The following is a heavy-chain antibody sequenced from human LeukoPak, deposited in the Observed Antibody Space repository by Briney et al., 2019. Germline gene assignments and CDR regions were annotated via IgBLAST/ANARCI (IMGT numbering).Heavy chain of an antibody. Sequence: PSETLSLTCTVSGGSISSYYWSWIRQPPGKGLEWIGYIYFSGSTNYNPSLKGRVTISVDTSKNQFSLNLSSVTAADAAVYYCARDWNDSSGYDGFEIWGQGTMVTVSS. CDR1: GGSISSYY. J-gene: IGHJ3*02. D-gene: IGHD3-22*01. CDR3: ARDWNDSSGYDGFEI. V-gene: IGHV4-59*01. CDR2: IYFSGST.